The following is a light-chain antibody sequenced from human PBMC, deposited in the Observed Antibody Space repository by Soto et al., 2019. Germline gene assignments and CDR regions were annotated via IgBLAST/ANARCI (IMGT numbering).Light chain of an antibody. J-gene: IGKJ4*02. Sequence: DIQMTQSPPSLSASIGDRVTITCRASQTISNFLNWYQQRPGTAPKLLIHVASTLQTGVPSRFSGSGSGTDFSLTISNLQPEDSATYYCQQTYSSIVTFGGGTKVDTK. CDR3: QQTYSSIVT. CDR1: QTISNF. CDR2: VAS. V-gene: IGKV1-39*01.